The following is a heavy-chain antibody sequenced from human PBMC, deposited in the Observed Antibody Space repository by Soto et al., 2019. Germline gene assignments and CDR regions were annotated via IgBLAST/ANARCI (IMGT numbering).Heavy chain of an antibody. CDR1: GFTFTSSA. Sequence: SVKVSCKASGFTFTSSAMQWVRQARGQRLEWKGWIVVGSGNTNYAQKFQERVTITRDISTSTAYMELSSLRSEDTAVYYCAADLSGYAGAYYMDVWGKGTTVTVSS. D-gene: IGHD3-9*01. J-gene: IGHJ6*03. V-gene: IGHV1-58*02. CDR3: AADLSGYAGAYYMDV. CDR2: IVVGSGNT.